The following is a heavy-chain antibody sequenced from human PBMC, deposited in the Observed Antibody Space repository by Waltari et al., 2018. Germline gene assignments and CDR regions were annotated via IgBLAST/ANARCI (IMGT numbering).Heavy chain of an antibody. Sequence: VQLVQSGAEVKKPGESLKISCKGSGYSFTSYWIGWVRQMPGKGLEWMGGIIPIFGTANYAQKFQGRVTITTDESTSTAYMELSSLRSEDTAVYYCARESSGGSWKYFDYWGQGTLVTVSS. D-gene: IGHD2-15*01. CDR3: ARESSGGSWKYFDY. CDR1: GYSFTSYW. V-gene: IGHV1-69*01. J-gene: IGHJ4*02. CDR2: IIPIFGTA.